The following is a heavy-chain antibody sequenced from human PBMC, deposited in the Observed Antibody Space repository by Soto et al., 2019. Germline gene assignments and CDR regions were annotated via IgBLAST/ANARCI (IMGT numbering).Heavy chain of an antibody. D-gene: IGHD2-15*01. V-gene: IGHV2-5*02. CDR2: IYWDDDK. J-gene: IGHJ5*01. CDR3: APAMLYCTGGSCSTWFDS. Sequence: QITLKESGPTLVKPTQTLTLTCTFSGFSLSTHGVGVGWIRQPAVKALEWLALIYWDDDKRYSASLNSRLTITKDTSKIQVVLTMTNVDPVDTATYYCAPAMLYCTGGSCSTWFDSWGPGTLVTVSS. CDR1: GFSLSTHGVG.